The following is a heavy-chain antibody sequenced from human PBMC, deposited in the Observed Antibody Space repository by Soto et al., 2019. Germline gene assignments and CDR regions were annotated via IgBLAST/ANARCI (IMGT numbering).Heavy chain of an antibody. CDR3: ARAAYIVVVPAAIETGRYNWFDP. Sequence: SETLSLTCAVYGGSFSGYYWSWIRQPPGKGLEWIGEINHSGSTNYNPSLKSRVTISVDTSKNRFSLKLGSVTAADTDVYSWARAAYIVVVPAAIETGRYNWFDPWGQGTLVTVSS. J-gene: IGHJ5*02. D-gene: IGHD2-2*01. V-gene: IGHV4-34*01. CDR2: INHSGST. CDR1: GGSFSGYY.